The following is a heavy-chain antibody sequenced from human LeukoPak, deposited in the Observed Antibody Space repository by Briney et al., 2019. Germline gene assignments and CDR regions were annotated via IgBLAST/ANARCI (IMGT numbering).Heavy chain of an antibody. D-gene: IGHD5-18*01. CDR2: INPEGSEK. CDR1: GLTFSSSW. J-gene: IGHJ4*02. Sequence: GGSLRLSCAVSGLTFSSSWMDWVRQAPGKGLEWVASINPEGSEKYSADSVKGRFTISRDNAKSSLYLQMDSLRVEDTAFYYCARDLAYSRLDYWGQGMLVTVSS. CDR3: ARDLAYSRLDY. V-gene: IGHV3-7*01.